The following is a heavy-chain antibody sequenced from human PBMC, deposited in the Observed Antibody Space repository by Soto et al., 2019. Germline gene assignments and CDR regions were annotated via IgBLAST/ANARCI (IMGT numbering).Heavy chain of an antibody. CDR1: GGSVSRDRW. CDR3: AVQWLAGYRAFDP. D-gene: IGHD6-19*01. J-gene: IGHJ5*02. CDR2: IHRYGST. Sequence: QVQLQESGPGLVKPSGTLSLTCAVSGGSVSRDRWWTWVRQAPGKGLEWIGEIHRYGSTNYNPSRKSRVTVFVDKFKNQCPVTLTSVPAAVTAVYFCAVQWLAGYRAFDPWGQGTLVTVSS. V-gene: IGHV4-4*02.